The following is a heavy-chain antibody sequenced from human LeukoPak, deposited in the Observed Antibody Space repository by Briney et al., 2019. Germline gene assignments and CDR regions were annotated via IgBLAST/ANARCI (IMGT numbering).Heavy chain of an antibody. D-gene: IGHD4-23*01. CDR3: ARGSTVITLFDY. CDR1: GFTFSNYE. J-gene: IGHJ4*02. CDR2: ISSVGSTI. Sequence: GGSLRLSCAASGFTFSNYEMNWVRQAPGKGLEGVSYISSVGSTIYYADSVKGRFTISRDNAKNSLYLQMNSLRAEDSAIYYCARGSTVITLFDYWGQGTLVTVSS. V-gene: IGHV3-48*03.